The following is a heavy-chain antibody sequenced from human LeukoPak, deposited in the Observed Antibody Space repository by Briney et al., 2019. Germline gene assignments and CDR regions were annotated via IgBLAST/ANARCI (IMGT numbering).Heavy chain of an antibody. Sequence: ASVKVSCKASGYIFTDYYMHWVRQAPGQGLEWMGWINPNTGGTNYAQMFQGRVTMTRDTSISTAYMELTGLRSDDTAMYFCARKGGPRVNAFDFWGQGTMVTVSS. V-gene: IGHV1-2*02. J-gene: IGHJ3*01. D-gene: IGHD1-14*01. CDR2: INPNTGGT. CDR1: GYIFTDYY. CDR3: ARKGGPRVNAFDF.